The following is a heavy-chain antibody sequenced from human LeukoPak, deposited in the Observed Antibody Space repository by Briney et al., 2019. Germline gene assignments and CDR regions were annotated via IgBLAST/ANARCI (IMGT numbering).Heavy chain of an antibody. Sequence: PSEXLSLTCTVSGGSISSSSYYWGWIRQPPGKGREWVGSIYYSGRTYDNPSLKSRVTISEDTSKNQCSLKLSSVTAADTAVYYCARHGSGWLNYFDYWGQGTLVTVSS. CDR3: ARHGSGWLNYFDY. D-gene: IGHD6-19*01. CDR1: GGSISSSSYY. CDR2: IYYSGRT. J-gene: IGHJ4*02. V-gene: IGHV4-39*01.